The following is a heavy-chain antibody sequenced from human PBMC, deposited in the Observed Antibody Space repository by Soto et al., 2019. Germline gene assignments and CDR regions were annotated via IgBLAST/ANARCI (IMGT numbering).Heavy chain of an antibody. D-gene: IGHD3-10*01. V-gene: IGHV3-74*01. CDR3: VIYRSLGFRDY. CDR1: GLTFSTYW. J-gene: IGHJ4*02. Sequence: EVPLVESGRGLVQPGGSLRLSCAASGLTFSTYWLHWVRQAPGKGLVWVARIRPDGSGATYADSVKGRFTISRDNAKDTLYLQMTSLSAEDTAVYYCVIYRSLGFRDYWGQGSPVTVSS. CDR2: IRPDGSGA.